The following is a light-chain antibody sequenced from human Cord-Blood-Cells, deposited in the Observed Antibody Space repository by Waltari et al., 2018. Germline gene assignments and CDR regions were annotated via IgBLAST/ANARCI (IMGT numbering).Light chain of an antibody. Sequence: EIVMPQSPATLSVSPGERATLSCRTSQSVSSNFAWYQQKPGPAPRLLIYGASTRATGIPARFSGSGSGAEFTLTMSSLQSEDFAVYYCQQYNNWPPITFGQGTRLEIK. CDR2: GAS. CDR3: QQYNNWPPIT. J-gene: IGKJ5*01. CDR1: QSVSSN. V-gene: IGKV3-15*01.